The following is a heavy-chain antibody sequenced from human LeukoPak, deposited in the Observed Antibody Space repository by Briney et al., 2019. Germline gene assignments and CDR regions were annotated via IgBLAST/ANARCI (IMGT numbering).Heavy chain of an antibody. CDR2: ISYDGSNK. CDR3: ARDYHYGMYYHYGMDV. Sequence: GGSLRLSCAASGFTFSSYAMHWVRQAPGKGLEWVAVISYDGSNKYYADSVKGRFTISRDNSKNTLYLQMNSLRAEDTAVYYCARDYHYGMYYHYGMDVWGQGTTVTVSS. CDR1: GFTFSSYA. D-gene: IGHD4-17*01. V-gene: IGHV3-30-3*01. J-gene: IGHJ6*02.